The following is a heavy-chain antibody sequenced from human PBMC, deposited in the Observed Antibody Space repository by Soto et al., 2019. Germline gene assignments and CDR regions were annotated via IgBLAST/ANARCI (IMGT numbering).Heavy chain of an antibody. CDR2: ISYDGSNK. Sequence: QVQLVESGGGVVQPGRSLRLSCAASGFTFSSYGMHWVRQVPGKGLEWVAVISYDGSNKYYADSVKGRFTISRDNSKNTLYLQMNSLRAEDTAVYYCAKVIATNLYYGMDVWGQGTTVTVSS. CDR3: AKVIATNLYYGMDV. V-gene: IGHV3-30*18. D-gene: IGHD2-8*01. CDR1: GFTFSSYG. J-gene: IGHJ6*02.